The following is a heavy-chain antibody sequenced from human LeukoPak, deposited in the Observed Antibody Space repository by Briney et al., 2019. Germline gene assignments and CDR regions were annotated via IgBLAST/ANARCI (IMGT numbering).Heavy chain of an antibody. D-gene: IGHD3-22*01. CDR2: LYSGGTT. CDR1: GFTVSSNY. V-gene: IGHV3-53*04. CDR3: TRGFYYDSSGYYGLDY. J-gene: IGHJ4*02. Sequence: SGGSLRLSCAASGFTVSSNYMTWVRQAPGKGLEWVSVLYSGGTTYYADSVKGRFTISRHNSNNTLYLQMNSLRAEDTDVYYCTRGFYYDSSGYYGLDYWGQGTLVTVSS.